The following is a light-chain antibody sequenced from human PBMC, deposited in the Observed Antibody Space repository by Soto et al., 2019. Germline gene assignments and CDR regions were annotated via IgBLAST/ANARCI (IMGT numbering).Light chain of an antibody. CDR1: QDIAIY. J-gene: IGKJ1*01. Sequence: SPLTQSPSSLSASVVDRVTITCRASQDIAIYLAWYQQKPGEAPKLLIYAASTLYGGVPSRFSGSGSGTDFALTITSLQAEDFATYYCQQYHIYSGTFGQGTKV. CDR3: QQYHIYSGT. V-gene: IGKV1-9*01. CDR2: AAS.